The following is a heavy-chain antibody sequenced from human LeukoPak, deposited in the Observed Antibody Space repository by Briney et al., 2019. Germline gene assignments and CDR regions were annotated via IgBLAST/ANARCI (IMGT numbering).Heavy chain of an antibody. CDR3: ARGGITVEMATTRGAFDI. V-gene: IGHV3-53*01. J-gene: IGHJ3*02. Sequence: GGSLRLSCAASGFTFSSYSMSWVRQAPGKGLEWVSVIYSGGSTYYADSVKGRFTISRDNSKNTLYLQMNSLRAEDTAVYYCARGGITVEMATTRGAFDIWGQGTMVTVSS. CDR2: IYSGGST. CDR1: GFTFSSYS. D-gene: IGHD5-24*01.